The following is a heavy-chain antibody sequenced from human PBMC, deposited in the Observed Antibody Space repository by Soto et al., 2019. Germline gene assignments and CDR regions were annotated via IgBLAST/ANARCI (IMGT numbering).Heavy chain of an antibody. V-gene: IGHV3-30*18. Sequence: QVQLVESGGGVVQPGRSLRLSCAASGFTFSSYGMHWVRQAPGKGLEWVAVISYDGSNKYYADSVKGRFTISRDNSKNTLYLQMNSLRAEYTAVYYCAKDRSQAGYYSYGMDVWGQGTTVTVSS. CDR2: ISYDGSNK. J-gene: IGHJ6*02. CDR1: GFTFSSYG. D-gene: IGHD6-19*01. CDR3: AKDRSQAGYYSYGMDV.